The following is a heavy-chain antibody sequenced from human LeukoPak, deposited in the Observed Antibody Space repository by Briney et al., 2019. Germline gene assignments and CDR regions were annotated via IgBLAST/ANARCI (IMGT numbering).Heavy chain of an antibody. Sequence: PGGSLRLSCAASGFTFSSYGMHWVRQAPGKGLEWVAFIRYDGSNKYYADSVKGRFTISRDNSKNTLYLQMNSLRAEDTAVYYCAKGPDYGDYVRVTYFGYWGQGTLVTVSS. CDR3: AKGPDYGDYVRVTYFGY. V-gene: IGHV3-30*02. CDR2: IRYDGSNK. J-gene: IGHJ4*02. CDR1: GFTFSSYG. D-gene: IGHD4-17*01.